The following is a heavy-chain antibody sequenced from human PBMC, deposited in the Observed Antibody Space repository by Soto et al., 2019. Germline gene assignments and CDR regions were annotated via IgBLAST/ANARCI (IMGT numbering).Heavy chain of an antibody. CDR1: GFTFSSYG. CDR2: ISYDGSNK. CDR3: AKDGVDYDFWSGYLDY. D-gene: IGHD3-3*01. J-gene: IGHJ4*02. V-gene: IGHV3-30*18. Sequence: QVQLVESGGGVVQPERSLRLSCAASGFTFSSYGMHWVRQAPGKGLEWVAVISYDGSNKYYADSVKGRFTISRDNSKNTLYLQMNSLRAEDTAVYYCAKDGVDYDFWSGYLDYWGQGTLVTVSS.